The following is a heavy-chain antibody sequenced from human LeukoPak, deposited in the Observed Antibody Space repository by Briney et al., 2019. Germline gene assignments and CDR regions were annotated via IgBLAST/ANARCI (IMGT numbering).Heavy chain of an antibody. V-gene: IGHV4-34*01. CDR2: INHSGST. CDR3: ARESPRYSSSWPSYYYYMDV. CDR1: GGSFSGYY. Sequence: SETLSLTCAVYGGSFSGYYWSWIRQPPGKGLEWIGEINHSGSTNYNPSLKSRVTISVDTSKNQFSLKLSSVTAADTAVYYCARESPRYSSSWPSYYYYMDVWGKGTTVTISS. D-gene: IGHD6-13*01. J-gene: IGHJ6*03.